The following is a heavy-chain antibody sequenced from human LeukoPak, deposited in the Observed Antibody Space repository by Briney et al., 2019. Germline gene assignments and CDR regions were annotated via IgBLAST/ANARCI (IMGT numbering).Heavy chain of an antibody. CDR3: AKRYYYGSGSYYFFDY. CDR2: ISGSGGST. V-gene: IGHV3-23*01. CDR1: GFIFSSYA. Sequence: PGGSLRLSCAASGFIFSSYAMSWVCQAPGKVLEWVSAISGSGGSTYYADSVKGRFTISRDNSKNTLYLQMNSLRAEETAVYYCAKRYYYGSGSYYFFDYWGQGTPVTVSS. J-gene: IGHJ4*01. D-gene: IGHD3-10*01.